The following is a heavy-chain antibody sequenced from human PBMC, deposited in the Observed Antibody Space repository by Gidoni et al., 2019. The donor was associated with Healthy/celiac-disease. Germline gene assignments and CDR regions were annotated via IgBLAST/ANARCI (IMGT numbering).Heavy chain of an antibody. Sequence: HVPLVQSGAEVKKPGASVTVPCKASGYTFTSYGISWVRQAPGQGLEWMGWISAYNGNTNYAQKLQGRVTMTTDTSTSTAYMELRSLRSEDTAVYYCARVVAAGDFDYWGQGTLVTVSS. D-gene: IGHD6-13*01. CDR1: GYTFTSYG. CDR2: ISAYNGNT. CDR3: ARVVAAGDFDY. V-gene: IGHV1-18*01. J-gene: IGHJ4*02.